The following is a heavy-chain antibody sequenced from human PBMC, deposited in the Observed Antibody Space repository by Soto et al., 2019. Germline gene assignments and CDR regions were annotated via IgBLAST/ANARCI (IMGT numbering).Heavy chain of an antibody. D-gene: IGHD3-3*01. CDR2: IYHSGST. CDR1: GGSISSSNW. CDR3: ARVTIFGVVNYYYYGMDV. J-gene: IGHJ6*02. Sequence: SETLSLTCAVSGGSISSSNWWSWVRQPPGKGLEWIGEIYHSGSTNYNPSLKSRVTISVDKSKNQFSLKLSSVTAADTAVYYCARVTIFGVVNYYYYGMDVWGQGTTVTAP. V-gene: IGHV4-4*02.